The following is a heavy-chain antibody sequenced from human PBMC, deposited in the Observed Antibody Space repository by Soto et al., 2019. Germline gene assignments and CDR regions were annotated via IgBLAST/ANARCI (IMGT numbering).Heavy chain of an antibody. Sequence: SETLSLTCAVYGGSFSGYYWSWIRQPPGKGLEWTGEINHSGSTNYNPSLKSRVTISVDTSKNQFSLKLSSVTAVDTAVYYCARDSRTVYYYGSGSLWLVDVWGKGTTVTVSS. D-gene: IGHD3-10*01. CDR2: INHSGST. CDR1: GGSFSGYY. V-gene: IGHV4-34*01. J-gene: IGHJ6*04. CDR3: ARDSRTVYYYGSGSLWLVDV.